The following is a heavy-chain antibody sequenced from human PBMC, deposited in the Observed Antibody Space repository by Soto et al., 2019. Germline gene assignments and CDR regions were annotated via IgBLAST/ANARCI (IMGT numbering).Heavy chain of an antibody. CDR2: INPSGGST. V-gene: IGHV1-46*01. D-gene: IGHD3-22*01. CDR3: ARDGLYDSSGWPTYNWFDP. J-gene: IGHJ5*02. Sequence: GASVKVSCKASGYTFTSYYMHWVRQAPGQGLEWMGIINPSGGSTSYAQKFQGRVTMTRDTSTSTVYMELSSLRSEDTAVYYCARDGLYDSSGWPTYNWFDPWGQGTLVTVSS. CDR1: GYTFTSYY.